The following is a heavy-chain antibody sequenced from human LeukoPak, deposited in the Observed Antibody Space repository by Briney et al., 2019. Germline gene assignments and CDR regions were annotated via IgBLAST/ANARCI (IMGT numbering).Heavy chain of an antibody. CDR3: ARTNDYGDETYYFDY. CDR2: INTNTGNP. D-gene: IGHD4-17*01. Sequence: GASVKVSCKASGYTFTTYAMSWVRQAPGQGLEWMGWINTNTGNPTYAQGFTGRFVFSLDTSVSTAYLQITSLKAEDTAVYYCARTNDYGDETYYFDYWGQATLVTVSS. V-gene: IGHV7-4-1*02. J-gene: IGHJ4*02. CDR1: GYTFTTYA.